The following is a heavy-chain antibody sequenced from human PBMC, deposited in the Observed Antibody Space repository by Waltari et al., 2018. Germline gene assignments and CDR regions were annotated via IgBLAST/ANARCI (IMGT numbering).Heavy chain of an antibody. Sequence: QVQLVQSGAEVKKPGSSVKVSCKASGGTFSSYAISWVRQAPGQGLEWIGSIYYSGSTYYNPSLKSRVTISVDTSKNQFSLKLSSVTAADTAVYYCARQRSAAFGVVTPGKYYFDYWGQGTLVTVSS. D-gene: IGHD3-3*01. V-gene: IGHV4-39*01. CDR1: GGTFSSYAIS. CDR2: IYYSGST. CDR3: ARQRSAAFGVVTPGKYYFDY. J-gene: IGHJ4*02.